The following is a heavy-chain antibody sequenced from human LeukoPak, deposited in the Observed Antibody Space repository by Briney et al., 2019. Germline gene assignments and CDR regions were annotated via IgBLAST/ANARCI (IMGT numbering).Heavy chain of an antibody. CDR1: GFTVSSSY. D-gene: IGHD3-22*01. CDR2: IYSGGST. J-gene: IGHJ4*02. Sequence: GGSLRLSCAASGFTVSSSYMSWVRQAPGKGLEWVSVIYSGGSTCYADSVKGRFTISRDNSKSTLYLQMNSLRAEDTAVYYCATEGQYYDSSGYPTWTFDSWGQGTLVTVSS. CDR3: ATEGQYYDSSGYPTWTFDS. V-gene: IGHV3-66*02.